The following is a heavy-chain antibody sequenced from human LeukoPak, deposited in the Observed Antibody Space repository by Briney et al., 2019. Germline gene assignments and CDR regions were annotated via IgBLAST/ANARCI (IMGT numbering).Heavy chain of an antibody. D-gene: IGHD3-9*01. CDR3: ARGRRTYYDILTGYLTY. Sequence: ASVKVSCKASGYTFTSYYMHWVRQAPGQGLEWMGIINPSGGSTSYAQKFQGRVTMTRDTSTRTVYMELSSLRSEDTAVYYCARGRRTYYDILTGYLTYWGQGTLVTVSS. V-gene: IGHV1-46*01. CDR1: GYTFTSYY. CDR2: INPSGGST. J-gene: IGHJ4*02.